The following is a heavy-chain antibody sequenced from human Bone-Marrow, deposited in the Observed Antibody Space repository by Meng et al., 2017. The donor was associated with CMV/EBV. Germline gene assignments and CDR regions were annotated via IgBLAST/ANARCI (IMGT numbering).Heavy chain of an antibody. CDR3: GRLLRKGAYKSLTDY. Sequence: ASVKVSFKASGYTFTSYDINWVRQATGQGLGWMGWMNPNSGNTGYAQKFQGRVTMTRKTSISTAYMERSSLRSEDTAVYYCGRLLRKGAYKSLTDYWGQGTLVTFSS. D-gene: IGHD2-21*01. CDR1: GYTFTSYD. J-gene: IGHJ4*02. CDR2: MNPNSGNT. V-gene: IGHV1-8*01.